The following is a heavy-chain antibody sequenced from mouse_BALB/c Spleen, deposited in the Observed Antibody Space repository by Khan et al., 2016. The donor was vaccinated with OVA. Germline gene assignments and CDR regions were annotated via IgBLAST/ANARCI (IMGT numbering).Heavy chain of an antibody. V-gene: IGHV2-9*02. CDR1: GFSLTSHG. CDR3: ARNRGPDYFDY. J-gene: IGHJ2*01. D-gene: IGHD3-3*01. CDR2: IWAGGST. Sequence: QVQLKQSGPGLVAPSQSLSITCTVSGFSLTSHGVHWVRQPPGKGLEWLGVIWAGGSTNYNSALMSRLSISNDSTKSQVFLKMNSLQTDDTAMYYCARNRGPDYFDYWGQGTTLTVSS.